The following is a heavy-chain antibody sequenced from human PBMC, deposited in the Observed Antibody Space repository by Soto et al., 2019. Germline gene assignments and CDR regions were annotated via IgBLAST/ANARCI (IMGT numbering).Heavy chain of an antibody. D-gene: IGHD6-13*01. CDR1: GGSISSSNW. J-gene: IGHJ4*02. Sequence: QVQLQESGPGLVKPSGTLSLTCAVSGGSISSSNWWSWVRQPPGKGLEWIGEIYHSGSTNYNPSPKXXAXIXEDQSKNQFSLKLSSVTAADTAVYYCASYSSSWYDYWGQGTLVTVSS. V-gene: IGHV4-4*02. CDR2: IYHSGST. CDR3: ASYSSSWYDY.